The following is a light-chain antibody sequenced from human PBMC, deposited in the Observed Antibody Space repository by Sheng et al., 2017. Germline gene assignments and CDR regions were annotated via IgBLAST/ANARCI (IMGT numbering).Light chain of an antibody. V-gene: IGKV3-15*01. J-gene: IGKJ4*01. CDR3: QQRRSWPLT. CDR2: GAS. CDR1: QSVSSN. Sequence: TQSPATLSLSPGERATLSCRASQSVSSNVAWYQQKPGLAPRLLIYGASSRATGLPARLSGSGSGTEFTLTISSLQSEDFAVYSCQQRRSWPLTFGGGTKVEIK.